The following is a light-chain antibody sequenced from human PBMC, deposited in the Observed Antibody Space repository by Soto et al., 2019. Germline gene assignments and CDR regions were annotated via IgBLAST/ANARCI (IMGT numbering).Light chain of an antibody. CDR3: QQYNSYPLT. J-gene: IGKJ4*01. V-gene: IGKV1-5*03. CDR1: QSISYW. CDR2: KAS. Sequence: IQMTQSPSTRSASVGDIITITCRTSQSISYWLAWYQQKPGKAPKFLIYKASSLESGVPSRFSGSGSATEFTLTISSLQPDDFETSYCQQYNSYPLTFGGGTKLDIK.